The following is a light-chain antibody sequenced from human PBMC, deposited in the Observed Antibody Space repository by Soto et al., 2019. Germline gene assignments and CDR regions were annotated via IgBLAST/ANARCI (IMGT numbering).Light chain of an antibody. CDR1: SSNIGNNY. Sequence: QSVLTQPPSVSAAPGQKVTISCSGSSSNIGNNYVSWYQQLPGTAPKLLIYDNEKRPSGIPDRFSGSKSGTSATLDIAGLQTGDEADYYCGTWDNSLSAPVVFGGGTQLTVL. CDR3: GTWDNSLSAPVV. CDR2: DNE. V-gene: IGLV1-51*01. J-gene: IGLJ2*01.